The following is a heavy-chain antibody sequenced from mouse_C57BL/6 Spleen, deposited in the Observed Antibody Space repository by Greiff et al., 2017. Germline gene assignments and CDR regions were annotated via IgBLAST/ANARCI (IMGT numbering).Heavy chain of an antibody. Sequence: LQESGAELVRPGASVTLSCKASGYTFTDYEMHWVKQTPVHGLEWIGAIGPETGGTAYNQKFKGKAILTADKSSSTSYMALRILTAEDTAVYYCTRYSAFSYWGQGTTLTVSS. V-gene: IGHV1-15*01. CDR1: GYTFTDYE. D-gene: IGHD2-12*01. J-gene: IGHJ2*01. CDR2: IGPETGGT. CDR3: TRYSAFSY.